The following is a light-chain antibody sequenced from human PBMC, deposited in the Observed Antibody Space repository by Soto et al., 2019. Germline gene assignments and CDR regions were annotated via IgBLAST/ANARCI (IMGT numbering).Light chain of an antibody. J-gene: IGKJ4*01. CDR2: DAS. CDR3: QQSTSVPVT. Sequence: DIQMTQSPSFVSASVGDRVTITCRASQGISSWLDWYQHKPGRAPKLLIYDASSLESGVPSRFSGSGSGTEFTLTISSLQPEDFATFYWQQSTSVPVTFGGGTKVEIK. V-gene: IGKV1-12*01. CDR1: QGISSW.